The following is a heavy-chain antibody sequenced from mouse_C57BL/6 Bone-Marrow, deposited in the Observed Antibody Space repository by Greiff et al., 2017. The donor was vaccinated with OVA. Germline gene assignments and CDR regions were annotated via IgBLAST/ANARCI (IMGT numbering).Heavy chain of an antibody. V-gene: IGHV5-9-1*02. D-gene: IGHD1-1*01. J-gene: IGHJ1*03. CDR3: TRDRYYYGSPYWYFDV. CDR2: ISSGGDYI. Sequence: EVQLVESGEGLVKPGGSLKLSCAASGFTFSSYAMSWVRQTPEKRLEWVAYISSGGDYIYYADTVKGRFTISRDNARNTLYLQMSSLKSEDTAMYYCTRDRYYYGSPYWYFDVWGTGTTVTVSS. CDR1: GFTFSSYA.